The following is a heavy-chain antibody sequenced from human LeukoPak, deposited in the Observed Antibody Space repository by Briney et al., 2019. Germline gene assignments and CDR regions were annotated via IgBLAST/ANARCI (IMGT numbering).Heavy chain of an antibody. CDR2: ISAYNGNT. Sequence: ASVKVSCKASGYTFTTYAISWVRQAPGQGLEWMGWISAYNGNTNYAQKLQGRVTMTTDTSTSTAYMELRSLRSDDTAVYYCARDFDYYGSGSYSGIDYWGQGTLVTVSS. CDR1: GYTFTTYA. D-gene: IGHD3-10*01. J-gene: IGHJ4*02. V-gene: IGHV1-18*01. CDR3: ARDFDYYGSGSYSGIDY.